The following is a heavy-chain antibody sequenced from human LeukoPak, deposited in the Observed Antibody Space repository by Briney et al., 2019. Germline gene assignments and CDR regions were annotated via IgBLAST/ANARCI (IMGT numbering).Heavy chain of an antibody. CDR2: IYSGDST. Sequence: GGSLRLSCAASGFTVSSNYMSWVRQAPGKGLELVSGIYSGDSTYYADSVKGRFTISRDNSKNTLYLQMNTLRAEDTAVYYCARLGQGLPPSYYFGMDVWGQGTTVTV. CDR3: ARLGQGLPPSYYFGMDV. D-gene: IGHD6-19*01. J-gene: IGHJ6*02. CDR1: GFTVSSNY. V-gene: IGHV3-66*01.